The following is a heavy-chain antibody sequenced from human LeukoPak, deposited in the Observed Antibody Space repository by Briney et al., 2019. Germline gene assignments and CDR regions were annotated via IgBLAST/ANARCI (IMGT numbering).Heavy chain of an antibody. V-gene: IGHV3-53*01. CDR1: GFTVSSNY. CDR2: IYSGGST. Sequence: GGSLRLSCAASGFTVSSNYMSWVRQAPGKGLEWVSVIYSGGSTYYADSVKGRFTISRDSSKNTLYLQMNSLRAEDTAVYYCARLNYYYYMDVWGKGTTVTISS. CDR3: ARLNYYYYMDV. D-gene: IGHD3-16*01. J-gene: IGHJ6*03.